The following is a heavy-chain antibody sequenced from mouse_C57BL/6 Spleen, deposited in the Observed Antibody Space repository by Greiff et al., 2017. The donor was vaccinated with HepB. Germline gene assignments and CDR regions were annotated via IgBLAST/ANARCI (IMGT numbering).Heavy chain of an antibody. D-gene: IGHD2-4*01. V-gene: IGHV5-4*01. J-gene: IGHJ4*01. Sequence: EVQRVESGGGLVKPGGSLKLSCAASGFTFSSYAMSWVRQTPEKRLEWVATISDGGSYTYYPDNVKGRFTISRDNAKNNLYLQMSHLKSEDTAMYYCARETSYDDDEGGGGYAMDYWGQGTSVTVSS. CDR2: ISDGGSYT. CDR1: GFTFSSYA. CDR3: ARETSYDDDEGGGGYAMDY.